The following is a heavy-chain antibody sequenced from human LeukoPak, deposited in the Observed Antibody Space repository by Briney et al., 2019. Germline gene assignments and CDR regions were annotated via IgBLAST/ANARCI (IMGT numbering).Heavy chain of an antibody. Sequence: VASVKVSCKASGYTFTSYAMHWVRQAPGQRLEWMGWINAGNGNTKYSQKFQGRVTITRNTSISTAYMELRSLRSDDTAVYYCARGSGTSGRYYNPFYIWFDPWGQGTLVTVSS. CDR2: INAGNGNT. CDR1: GYTFTSYA. J-gene: IGHJ5*02. CDR3: ARGSGTSGRYYNPFYIWFDP. V-gene: IGHV1-3*01. D-gene: IGHD3-10*01.